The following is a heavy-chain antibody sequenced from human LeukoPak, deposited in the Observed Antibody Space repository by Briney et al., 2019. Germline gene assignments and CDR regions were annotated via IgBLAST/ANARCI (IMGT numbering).Heavy chain of an antibody. CDR3: ARQGGQYGGNYWFDP. V-gene: IGHV4-59*01. J-gene: IGHJ5*02. Sequence: PSETLSLTCTVSGGSISSYYWSWIRQPPGKGLEWIGYIYYSGSTNYNPSLKSRVTISVDTSKNQFSLRLSSVTAADTAVYYCARQGGQYGGNYWFDPWGQGTLVTVSS. D-gene: IGHD4-23*01. CDR2: IYYSGST. CDR1: GGSISSYY.